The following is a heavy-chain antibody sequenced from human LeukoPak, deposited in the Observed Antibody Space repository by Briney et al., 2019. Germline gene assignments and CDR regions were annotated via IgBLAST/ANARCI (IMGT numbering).Heavy chain of an antibody. Sequence: GASVKVSRKASGYTFTTYGISWVRQAPGQGLEGMGWISTYNGNKNYAQKLQGRLTMTTDTSTSTAYMELRSLRSDDTAVYYCARAEQWLPRGVDYWGQGTLVTVSS. D-gene: IGHD6-19*01. CDR2: ISTYNGNK. CDR3: ARAEQWLPRGVDY. V-gene: IGHV1-18*04. CDR1: GYTFTTYG. J-gene: IGHJ4*02.